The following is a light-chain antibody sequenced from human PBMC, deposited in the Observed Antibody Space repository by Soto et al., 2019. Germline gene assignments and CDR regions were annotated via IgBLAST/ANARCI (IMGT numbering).Light chain of an antibody. CDR2: DVT. CDR3: CSYAGSYTYV. V-gene: IGLV2-11*01. Sequence: LTQPRSVSGSPGQSVTISCTGTSSDVGGYNYVSWYQHHPGKAPKLMIYDVTKRPSGVCDRFSASKSGNTASLTISGLQAEDEADYYCCSYAGSYTYVFGTGTKVTVL. J-gene: IGLJ1*01. CDR1: SSDVGGYNY.